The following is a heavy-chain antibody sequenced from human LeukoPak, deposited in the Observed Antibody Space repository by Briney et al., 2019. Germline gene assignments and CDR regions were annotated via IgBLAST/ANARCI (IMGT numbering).Heavy chain of an antibody. J-gene: IGHJ4*02. V-gene: IGHV1-2*02. CDR1: GYTFTGHY. D-gene: IGHD6-13*01. Sequence: ASVKLSCKASGYTFTGHYMHWVRQAPGQGLEWMGWIDAKSGGTKYAQRFQGRVTMTRDTSINTGYMELSSLTSDDTAVYYCARWRGYSSGWSGPFDDWGQGTLVTVS. CDR2: IDAKSGGT. CDR3: ARWRGYSSGWSGPFDD.